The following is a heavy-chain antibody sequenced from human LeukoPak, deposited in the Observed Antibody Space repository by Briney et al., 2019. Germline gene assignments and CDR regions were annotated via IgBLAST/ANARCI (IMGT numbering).Heavy chain of an antibody. D-gene: IGHD3-10*01. CDR1: GGSFSGYY. J-gene: IGHJ4*02. Sequence: SETLSLTCAVYGGSFSGYYWSWIRQPPGKGLEWIGEINHSGSTNYNPSLKSRVTISVDTSKNQFSLKLSSVTAADTAVYYCARHRKWGSGSYYKRGYFDYWGQGTLVTVSS. V-gene: IGHV4-34*01. CDR3: ARHRKWGSGSYYKRGYFDY. CDR2: INHSGST.